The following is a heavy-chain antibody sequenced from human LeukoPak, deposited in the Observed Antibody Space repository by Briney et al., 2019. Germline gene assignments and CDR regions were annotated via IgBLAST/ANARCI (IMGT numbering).Heavy chain of an antibody. D-gene: IGHD3-3*01. J-gene: IGHJ4*02. CDR2: IIPILGIA. CDR1: GGTFSSYT. CDR3: ARDERFLEWLLFNY. Sequence: GASVRVSCKASGGTFSSYTISWVRQAPGQGLEWMGRIIPILGIANYAQKFQGRVTITADESTSTAYMELSSLRSEDTAVYYCARDERFLEWLLFNYWGQGTLVTVSS. V-gene: IGHV1-69*04.